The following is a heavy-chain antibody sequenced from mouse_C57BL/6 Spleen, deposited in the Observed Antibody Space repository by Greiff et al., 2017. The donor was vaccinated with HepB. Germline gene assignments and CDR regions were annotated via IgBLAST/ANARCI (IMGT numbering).Heavy chain of an antibody. D-gene: IGHD1-1*01. J-gene: IGHJ1*03. V-gene: IGHV8-12*01. Sequence: QVTLKESGPGILQSSQTLSLTCSFSGFSLSTSGMGVSWIRQPSGKGLEWLAHIYWDDDKRYNPSLKSRLTISKDTSRNQVFLKITSVDTADTATYYCARYYGSSYDYWYFDVWGTGTTVTVSS. CDR1: GFSLSTSGMG. CDR2: IYWDDDK. CDR3: ARYYGSSYDYWYFDV.